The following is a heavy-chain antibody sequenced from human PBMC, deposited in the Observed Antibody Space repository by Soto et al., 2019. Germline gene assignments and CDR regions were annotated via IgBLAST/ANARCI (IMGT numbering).Heavy chain of an antibody. CDR3: ARDVVYYGSGSYPHYFDY. Sequence: SETLSLTCAVSGGSISSSNWWSWVRQPPVKGLEWIGEIYHSGSTNYNPSLKSRVTISVDKSKNQFSLKLSSVTAADTAVYYCARDVVYYGSGSYPHYFDYWGQGTLVT. V-gene: IGHV4-4*02. CDR2: IYHSGST. CDR1: GGSISSSNW. J-gene: IGHJ4*02. D-gene: IGHD3-10*01.